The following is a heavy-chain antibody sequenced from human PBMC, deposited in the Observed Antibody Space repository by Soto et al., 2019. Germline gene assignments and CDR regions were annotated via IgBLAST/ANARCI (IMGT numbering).Heavy chain of an antibody. D-gene: IGHD4-17*01. CDR1: GYTLTELS. V-gene: IGHV1-24*01. J-gene: IGHJ5*02. CDR2: FDPEDGET. CDR3: ATATPDYGNYPRWFDP. Sequence: VSVKVSCKVSGYTLTELSIHWVRQAPGKGLEWMGGFDPEDGETVYAQKLQARVTMTEDTSTDTAYMALSSLRSEDTAVYYCATATPDYGNYPRWFDPWGQGTLVTVSS.